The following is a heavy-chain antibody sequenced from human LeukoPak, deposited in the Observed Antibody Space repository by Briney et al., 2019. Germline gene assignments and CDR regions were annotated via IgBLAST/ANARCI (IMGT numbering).Heavy chain of an antibody. Sequence: PGGSLRLSCAASGFTFSSYWMSWVRQAPGKGLEWVANIKQDGSEKYYVDSVKGRFTISRDNAKNSLYLQMNSLRAEDTAVYYCARPYCSSTSCSNFDYWGQGTLVTVSS. D-gene: IGHD2-2*01. V-gene: IGHV3-7*03. J-gene: IGHJ4*02. CDR3: ARPYCSSTSCSNFDY. CDR2: IKQDGSEK. CDR1: GFTFSSYW.